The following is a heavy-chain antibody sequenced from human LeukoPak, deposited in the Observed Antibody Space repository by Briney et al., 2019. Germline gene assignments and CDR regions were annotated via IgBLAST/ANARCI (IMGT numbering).Heavy chain of an antibody. D-gene: IGHD3-22*01. CDR3: ARLEGYYDSSGYYRKGAFDI. J-gene: IGHJ3*02. V-gene: IGHV3-53*01. CDR2: IYSGGST. Sequence: GGSLRLSCAASGFTFSSNYMSWVRQAPGKGLEWVSVIYSGGSTYYADSVKGRFTISRDNSKNTLYLQMNSLRAEDTAVYYCARLEGYYDSSGYYRKGAFDIWGQGTMVTVSS. CDR1: GFTFSSNY.